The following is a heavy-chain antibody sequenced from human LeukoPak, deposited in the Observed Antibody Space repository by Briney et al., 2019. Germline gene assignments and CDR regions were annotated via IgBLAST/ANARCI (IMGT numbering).Heavy chain of an antibody. CDR3: ARVSNYGDTY. CDR1: GYTFTGYY. Sequence: WASVKVSCKASGYTFTGYYMHWVRQAPGQGLEWMGWINPNSGGTNYAQKFQGRVTMTRDTSISTAYMELSRLRSEDTAVYYCARVSNYGDTYWGQGTLVTVSS. CDR2: INPNSGGT. J-gene: IGHJ4*02. D-gene: IGHD4-17*01. V-gene: IGHV1-2*02.